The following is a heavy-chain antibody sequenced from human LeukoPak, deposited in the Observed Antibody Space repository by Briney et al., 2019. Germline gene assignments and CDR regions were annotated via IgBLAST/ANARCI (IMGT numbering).Heavy chain of an antibody. Sequence: GRSLRLSCAASGFTFSSYGMHWVRQAPGKGLEWVAVISYDGSNKYYADSVKGRSTISRDNSKNTLYLQMNSLRAEDTAVYYCAKDSNPWSRRYYYYGMDVWGQGTTVTVSS. CDR2: ISYDGSNK. CDR3: AKDSNPWSRRYYYYGMDV. V-gene: IGHV3-30*18. CDR1: GFTFSSYG. D-gene: IGHD1-14*01. J-gene: IGHJ6*02.